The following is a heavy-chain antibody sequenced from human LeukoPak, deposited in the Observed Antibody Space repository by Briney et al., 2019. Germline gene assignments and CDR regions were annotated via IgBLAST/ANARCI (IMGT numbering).Heavy chain of an antibody. Sequence: PSETLSLTCAVYGGSFSGYYWSWVRQPPGKGLEWIGEINHRGRTTYNPSLKSRVIISVDTSKNQFSLKLSSVTAADTAVYYCASLHQVRGLTVFDYWGQGALVTVSS. V-gene: IGHV4-34*01. CDR2: INHRGRT. D-gene: IGHD3-10*01. CDR1: GGSFSGYY. J-gene: IGHJ4*02. CDR3: ASLHQVRGLTVFDY.